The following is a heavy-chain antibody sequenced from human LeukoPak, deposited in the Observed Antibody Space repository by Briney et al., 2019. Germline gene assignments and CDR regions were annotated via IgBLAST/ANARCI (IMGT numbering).Heavy chain of an antibody. CDR1: GGSISSYY. Sequence: PSETLSLTCTVSGGSISSYYWSWIRQPPGKGLEWIGYIYYSGSTNYNPSLKSRVTISVDTSKNQFSLKLSSVTAADTAVYYCARPGRYYYDSSGYPGYFDYWGQGTLVTVSS. CDR2: IYYSGST. CDR3: ARPGRYYYDSSGYPGYFDY. D-gene: IGHD3-22*01. J-gene: IGHJ4*02. V-gene: IGHV4-59*01.